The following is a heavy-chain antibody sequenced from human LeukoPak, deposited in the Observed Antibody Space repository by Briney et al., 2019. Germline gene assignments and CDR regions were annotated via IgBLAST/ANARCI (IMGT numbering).Heavy chain of an antibody. CDR2: INTDGRIT. CDR3: TRDGGSFCDFDY. V-gene: IGHV3-64*02. Sequence: PGGSLRLSCVASGFSFRNYAIHWVRQAPGKGLEYVSVINTDGRITCYADSVKGRFTISRDNSKNTVYLQMGSLRGEDMAVYYCTRDGGSFCDFDYWGQGALVTVSS. CDR1: GFSFRNYA. D-gene: IGHD1-26*01. J-gene: IGHJ4*02.